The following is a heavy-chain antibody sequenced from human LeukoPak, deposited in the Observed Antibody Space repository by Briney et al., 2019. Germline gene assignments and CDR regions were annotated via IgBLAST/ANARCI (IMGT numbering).Heavy chain of an antibody. D-gene: IGHD3-22*01. Sequence: GGSLRLSCAASGFTFSSYSMNWARQAPGKGLEWVSSISSSSSYIYYADSVKGRFTISRDNAKNSLYLQMNSLRAEDTAVYYCARLMTTVTTFYYDSSGYFDYWGQGTLVTVSS. CDR1: GFTFSSYS. J-gene: IGHJ4*02. CDR3: ARLMTTVTTFYYDSSGYFDY. CDR2: ISSSSSYI. V-gene: IGHV3-21*01.